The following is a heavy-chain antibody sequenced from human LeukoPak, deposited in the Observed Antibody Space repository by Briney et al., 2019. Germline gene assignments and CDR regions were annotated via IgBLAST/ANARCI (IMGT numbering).Heavy chain of an antibody. Sequence: GGSLRLSCTASGFNFSTYWMTWVRQVPGKGLEWVANIKEDGSEIYYVDSVKGRFTISRDNARNSLFLQMNSLRAEDTAVYYCAKGVDVWGKGTTVTVSS. J-gene: IGHJ6*04. CDR1: GFNFSTYW. V-gene: IGHV3-7*01. CDR3: AKGVDV. CDR2: IKEDGSEI.